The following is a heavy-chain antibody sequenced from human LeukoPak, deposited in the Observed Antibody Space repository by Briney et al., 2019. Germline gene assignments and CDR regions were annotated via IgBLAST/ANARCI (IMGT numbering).Heavy chain of an antibody. CDR1: GYTFTGYY. CDR3: ARVAAAAAGDAFDI. CDR2: INPNSGGT. D-gene: IGHD6-13*01. J-gene: IGHJ3*02. Sequence: GAPVKVSCKASGYTFTGYYMHWVRQAPGQGLEWMGWINPNSGGTNYAQKFQGRVTMTRDTSISTAYMELSRLRSDDTAVYYCARVAAAAAGDAFDIWGQGTMVTVSS. V-gene: IGHV1-2*02.